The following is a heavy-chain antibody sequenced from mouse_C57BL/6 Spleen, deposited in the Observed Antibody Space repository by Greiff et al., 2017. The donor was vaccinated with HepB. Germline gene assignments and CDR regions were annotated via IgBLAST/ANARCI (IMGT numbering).Heavy chain of an antibody. CDR3: ARTTGNITVVGGYYAMDY. CDR1: GYTFTSYW. V-gene: IGHV1-50*01. D-gene: IGHD1-1*01. Sequence: QVQLQQPGAELVKPGASVKLSCKASGYTFTSYWMQWVKQRPGQGLEWIGEIDPSDSYTNYNQKFKGKATLTVDTSSSKAYMQLSSLTSEDSAVYYCARTTGNITVVGGYYAMDYWGQGTSVTVSS. J-gene: IGHJ4*01. CDR2: IDPSDSYT.